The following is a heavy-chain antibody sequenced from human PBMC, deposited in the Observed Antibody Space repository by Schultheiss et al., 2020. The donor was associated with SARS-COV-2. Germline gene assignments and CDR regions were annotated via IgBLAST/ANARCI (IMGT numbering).Heavy chain of an antibody. CDR2: IIPMLGRP. CDR3: ARTVEYTSSSLYYYYMDV. V-gene: IGHV1-69*04. Sequence: SVKVSCKASGDTFTNYVITWVRQAPGQGLELMGRIIPMLGRPNYAQKFQDRVTFTADKSTNTVYMELTSLRPEDTAVFYCARTVEYTSSSLYYYYMDVWGQGTTVTVSS. CDR1: GDTFTNYV. D-gene: IGHD6-6*01. J-gene: IGHJ6*03.